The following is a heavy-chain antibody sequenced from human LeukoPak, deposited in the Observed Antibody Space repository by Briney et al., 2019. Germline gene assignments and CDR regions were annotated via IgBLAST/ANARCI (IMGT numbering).Heavy chain of an antibody. J-gene: IGHJ6*02. D-gene: IGHD4-17*01. CDR3: VKALGDYYYYYGMDV. CDR1: GFTFSSYA. Sequence: PGGSLRLSCSASGFTFSSYAMHWVRQAPGKGLEYVSAISSNGGSTYYADSVKARFAISRDNSKNTLYLQMSSLRAEDTAVYYCVKALGDYYYYYGMDVWGQGTTVTVSS. CDR2: ISSNGGST. V-gene: IGHV3-64D*06.